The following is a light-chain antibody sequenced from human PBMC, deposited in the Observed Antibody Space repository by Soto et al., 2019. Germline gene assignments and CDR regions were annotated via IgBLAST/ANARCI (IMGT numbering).Light chain of an antibody. CDR2: DVS. CDR3: SSYTSSTTLL. Sequence: QSALTQPASVSGSPGQSITISCTGTSSDVGGYNCVCWYQQHPGKAPKLIIYDVSNRPSGVSSRFSGSKSGNTASLTISGLQAEDEADYFCSSYTSSTTLLFGGGTKHTVL. J-gene: IGLJ2*01. V-gene: IGLV2-14*03. CDR1: SSDVGGYNC.